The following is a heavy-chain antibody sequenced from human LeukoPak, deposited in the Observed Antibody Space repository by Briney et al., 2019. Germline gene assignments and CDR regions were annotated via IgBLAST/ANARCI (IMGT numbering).Heavy chain of an antibody. Sequence: PGGSLRLSCAASGFTFSSYAMSWVRQAPGKGLEWVSAISGSGGSTYYADSVKGRFTISRDNSKNTLYLQMNSLRAEDTAVYCCAKDESPYKQQYYFDYWGQGTLVTVSS. J-gene: IGHJ4*02. V-gene: IGHV3-23*01. CDR2: ISGSGGST. D-gene: IGHD6-13*01. CDR3: AKDESPYKQQYYFDY. CDR1: GFTFSSYA.